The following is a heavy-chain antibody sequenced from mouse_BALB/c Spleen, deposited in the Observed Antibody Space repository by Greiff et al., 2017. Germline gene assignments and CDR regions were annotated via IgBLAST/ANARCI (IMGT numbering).Heavy chain of an antibody. V-gene: IGHV1S22*01. D-gene: IGHD2-13*01. Sequence: LQQPGSELVRPGASVKLSCKASGYTFTSYWMHWVKQRPGQGLEWIGNIYPGSGSTNYDEKFKSKATLTVDTSSSTAYMQLSSLTSEDSAVYYCTREVTWFADWGQGTLVTVSA. CDR1: GYTFTSYW. CDR2: IYPGSGST. CDR3: TREVTWFAD. J-gene: IGHJ3*01.